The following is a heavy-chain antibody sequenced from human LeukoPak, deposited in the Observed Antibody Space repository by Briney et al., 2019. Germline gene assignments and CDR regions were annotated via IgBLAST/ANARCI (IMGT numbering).Heavy chain of an antibody. D-gene: IGHD1-26*01. CDR2: FSGSDGSA. CDR1: GFTVSTYD. CDR3: ARQRRWGANLYYYYMDV. J-gene: IGHJ6*03. V-gene: IGHV3-23*01. Sequence: GGSLRLSCAASGFTVSTYDMSWVRQAPGKGPEWVSGFSGSDGSAYYADSVKGRFTISRDNSKNTLYLQMNSLRVDDTAVYYCARQRRWGANLYYYYMDVWGKGTTVTISS.